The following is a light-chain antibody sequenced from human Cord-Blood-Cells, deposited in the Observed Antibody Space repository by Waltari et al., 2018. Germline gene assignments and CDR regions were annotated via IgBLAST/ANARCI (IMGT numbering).Light chain of an antibody. J-gene: IGKJ5*01. Sequence: EIVLTQSPDFPSVTPKEKVTITCRASQSIGSSLHLYQQRPEQSPNLLIKYASQSFSGVPSRFSGSGSGTDFTLTINSLEAEDAATYYCHQSSSLPITFGQGTRLDIK. CDR2: YAS. CDR1: QSIGSS. CDR3: HQSSSLPIT. V-gene: IGKV6-21*01.